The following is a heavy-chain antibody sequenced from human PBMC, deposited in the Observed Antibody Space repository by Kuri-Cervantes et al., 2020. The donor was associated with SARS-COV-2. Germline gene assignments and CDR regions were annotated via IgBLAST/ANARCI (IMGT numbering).Heavy chain of an antibody. CDR1: GFTFSNYA. V-gene: IGHV3-23*01. Sequence: GGSLRLSCAASGFTFSNYAIHWVRQAPGKGLEWVSAISGSGGSTYYADSVKGRFTISRDNSKNTLYLQMNSLRAEDTAVYYCAKDIGGFLEWLTYGMDVWGQGTTVTVSS. D-gene: IGHD3-3*01. J-gene: IGHJ6*02. CDR3: AKDIGGFLEWLTYGMDV. CDR2: ISGSGGST.